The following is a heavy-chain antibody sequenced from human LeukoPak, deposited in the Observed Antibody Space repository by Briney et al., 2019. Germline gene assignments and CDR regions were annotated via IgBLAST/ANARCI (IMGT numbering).Heavy chain of an antibody. J-gene: IGHJ4*02. Sequence: ASVKVSCKTSGYTFTAYYIHWLRQAPGQGRERIGWVNPNSGGTKYAQTFQGRVTLTSDTSISTAYLELSSLTSDDTAVYFCARQGSNSSGWYPVDDWGQGTLVTVSS. CDR3: ARQGSNSSGWYPVDD. CDR2: VNPNSGGT. V-gene: IGHV1-2*02. CDR1: GYTFTAYY. D-gene: IGHD6-19*01.